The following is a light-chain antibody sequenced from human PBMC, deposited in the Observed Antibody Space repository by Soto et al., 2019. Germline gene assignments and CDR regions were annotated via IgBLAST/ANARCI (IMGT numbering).Light chain of an antibody. J-gene: IGKJ2*01. CDR1: QDIYKY. Sequence: DIPMTQSPSSLSASVGDRVTITCQASQDIYKYLNWYQQKPGKAPKLLIYDASNLETGVPSRFSGSGSGTDFTFTISSLQPEDIATYYCQQYDNLPRYTFGQGTKVQIK. CDR2: DAS. V-gene: IGKV1-33*01. CDR3: QQYDNLPRYT.